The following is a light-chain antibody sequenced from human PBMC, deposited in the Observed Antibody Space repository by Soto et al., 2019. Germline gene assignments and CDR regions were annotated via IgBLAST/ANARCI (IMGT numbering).Light chain of an antibody. CDR1: ESMSNN. Sequence: DIQMTQSPSSLSASVGDRVTITCRASESMSNNLSWYQQKSGKVPKVLIFAASSLQSGVPSRFSGTGDGTDFTLTISSLQHEDFATYYCQQSYTTPHTFSQGTTLEIK. CDR2: AAS. J-gene: IGKJ2*01. V-gene: IGKV1-39*01. CDR3: QQSYTTPHT.